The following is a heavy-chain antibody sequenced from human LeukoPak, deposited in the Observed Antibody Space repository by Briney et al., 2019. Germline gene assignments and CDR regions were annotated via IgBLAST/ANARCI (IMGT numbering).Heavy chain of an antibody. J-gene: IGHJ4*02. Sequence: PGGSLRLSCAASGFTFSSYSMNWVRQAPGKGLEWVSYISSSSSTIYYADSVKGRFTISRDNAKNSLYLQMNSLRAEDTAVYYCIVVAVAGTFGFAYWGQGTLVSASS. CDR3: IVVAVAGTFGFAY. CDR2: ISSSSSTI. D-gene: IGHD6-19*01. CDR1: GFTFSSYS. V-gene: IGHV3-48*01.